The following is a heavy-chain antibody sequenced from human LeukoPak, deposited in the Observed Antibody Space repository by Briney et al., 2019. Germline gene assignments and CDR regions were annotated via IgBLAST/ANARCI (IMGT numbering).Heavy chain of an antibody. CDR2: IWYDGTNK. D-gene: IGHD1-7*01. V-gene: IGHV3-33*08. CDR3: ARGSGTTDWYFDL. J-gene: IGHJ2*01. CDR1: EFSLSRNG. Sequence: GGSLRLSCVASEFSLSRNGMHWVRQAPGKGLEWVAVIWYDGTNKYYTDSVKGRFTISRDNSKNTLYLQMNSLRAEDTAVYYCARGSGTTDWYFDLWGRGTLVTVSS.